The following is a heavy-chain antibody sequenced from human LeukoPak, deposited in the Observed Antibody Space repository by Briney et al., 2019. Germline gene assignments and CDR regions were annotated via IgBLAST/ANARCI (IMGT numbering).Heavy chain of an antibody. CDR2: IGTAGDP. Sequence: GGSLRLSCAASGFTFSSYDMHWVRQATGKGLEWVSAIGTAGDPYYPGSVKGRFTISRGNAKNSLYLQMNSLRAGDTAVYYCARADSSGWYFDYWGQGTLVTVSS. CDR3: ARADSSGWYFDY. J-gene: IGHJ4*02. D-gene: IGHD6-19*01. CDR1: GFTFSSYD. V-gene: IGHV3-13*05.